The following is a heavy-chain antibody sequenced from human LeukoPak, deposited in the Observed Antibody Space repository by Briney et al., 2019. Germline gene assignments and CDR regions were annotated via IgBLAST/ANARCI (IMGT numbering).Heavy chain of an antibody. Sequence: ASVKVSCKASGYTFTSYGISWVRQAPGQGLEWMGWISAYNGNTNYAQKLQGRVTMTTDTSTSTAYMELRSLRSDDTAVYYCARNYYDSSGPSSPCDYWGQGTLVTVSS. D-gene: IGHD3-22*01. CDR2: ISAYNGNT. CDR1: GYTFTSYG. J-gene: IGHJ4*02. CDR3: ARNYYDSSGPSSPCDY. V-gene: IGHV1-18*01.